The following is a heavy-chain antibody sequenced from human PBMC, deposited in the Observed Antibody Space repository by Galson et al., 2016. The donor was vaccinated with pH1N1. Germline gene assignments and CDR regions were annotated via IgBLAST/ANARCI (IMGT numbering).Heavy chain of an antibody. CDR2: IIPIFNTV. V-gene: IGHV1-69*13. CDR1: GGTFGSHG. D-gene: IGHD3-22*01. Sequence: SVKVSCKASGGTFGSHGINWVRQAPGQGLEWMGGIIPIFNTVKYAQNFQGRVTITADESTTTAYMELSSLRPEDTAMYYCAREDYYDTDLSDWYFDLWGRGTLLTVSS. J-gene: IGHJ2*01. CDR3: AREDYYDTDLSDWYFDL.